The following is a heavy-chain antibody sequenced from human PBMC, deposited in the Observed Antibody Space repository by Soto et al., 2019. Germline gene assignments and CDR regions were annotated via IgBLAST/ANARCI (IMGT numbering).Heavy chain of an antibody. V-gene: IGHV4-31*03. CDR3: AREMQGGLWFGELSYGMDV. Sequence: QVQLQESGPGLVKPSQTLSLTCTVSGGSISSGGYYWSWIRQHPGKGLEGIGYIYYSGSTYYNPSLKSRVTISVDTSKNQFSLKLSSVTAADTAVYYCAREMQGGLWFGELSYGMDVWGQGTTVTVSS. J-gene: IGHJ6*02. CDR1: GGSISSGGYY. D-gene: IGHD3-10*01. CDR2: IYYSGST.